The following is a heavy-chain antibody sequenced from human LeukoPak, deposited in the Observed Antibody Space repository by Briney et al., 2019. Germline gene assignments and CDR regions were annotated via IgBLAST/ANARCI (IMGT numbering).Heavy chain of an antibody. V-gene: IGHV1-69*05. D-gene: IGHD4-17*01. J-gene: IGHJ6*03. CDR2: IIPIFGTA. CDR3: ARIASDDYGDYRRKYYYYMDV. Sequence: ASVKVSCKASGGTFSSYAISWVRQAPGQGLEWMGGIIPIFGTANYAQKFQGRVTITTDESTSTAYMELSSLRSEDTAVYYCARIASDDYGDYRRKYYYYMDVWGKGTTVTVSS. CDR1: GGTFSSYA.